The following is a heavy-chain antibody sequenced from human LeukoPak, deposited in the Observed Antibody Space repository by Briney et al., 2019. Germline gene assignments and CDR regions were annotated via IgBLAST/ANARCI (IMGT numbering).Heavy chain of an antibody. V-gene: IGHV3-23*01. Sequence: GGSLRLSCAASGFTFSSYAMSWVRQAPGKGLEWVSAISGSGGSTYYADSVKGRFTISRDNSKNTLYLQMNSLRAEDTAVYYCAKGDYYGSGRPRVGLDYFDYWGQGTLVTVSS. D-gene: IGHD3-10*01. CDR3: AKGDYYGSGRPRVGLDYFDY. J-gene: IGHJ4*02. CDR1: GFTFSSYA. CDR2: ISGSGGST.